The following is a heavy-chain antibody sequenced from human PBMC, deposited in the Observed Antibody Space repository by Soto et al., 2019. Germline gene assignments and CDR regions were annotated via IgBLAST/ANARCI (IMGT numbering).Heavy chain of an antibody. J-gene: IGHJ4*02. V-gene: IGHV1-8*01. D-gene: IGHD1-26*01. Sequence: ASVKVSWKASGYSLTSLDINWVRQTAGQGLEWMGWMQPSTGRTGYAQKFQGRVTMTRDTSINTAYMELTTLTSDDTAFYYCARGVSAGVDYWGQGTLVTVSS. CDR1: GYSLTSLD. CDR2: MQPSTGRT. CDR3: ARGVSAGVDY.